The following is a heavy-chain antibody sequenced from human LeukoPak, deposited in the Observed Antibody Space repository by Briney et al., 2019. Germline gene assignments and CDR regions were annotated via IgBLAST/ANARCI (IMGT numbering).Heavy chain of an antibody. CDR2: INPKGGGT. V-gene: IGHV1-2*02. CDR3: TRGSPLSGATRSPFDH. Sequence: ASVKVSCKASGYTFTGYYMHWVRQAPGQGLEWMGWINPKGGGTKYAQKFQGRVTMARDTSISTAYMELSSLTSDDAAVYYCTRGSPLSGATRSPFDHWGQGTLVTVSS. D-gene: IGHD3-10*01. CDR1: GYTFTGYY. J-gene: IGHJ4*02.